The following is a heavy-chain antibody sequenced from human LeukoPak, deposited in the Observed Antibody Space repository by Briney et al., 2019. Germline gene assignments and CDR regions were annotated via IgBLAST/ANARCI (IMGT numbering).Heavy chain of an antibody. CDR1: GFTFSSYW. CDR3: AKDQEGGAGTGRFEY. CDR2: IKQDGSEK. J-gene: IGHJ4*02. V-gene: IGHV3-7*01. Sequence: PGGSLRLSCAASGFTFSSYWMSWVRQAPGKGLEWVANIKQDGSEKYYVDSVKGRFTISRDNSKNTVYLQMNSLRLEDTAVYYCAKDQEGGAGTGRFEYWGQGTLVTVSS. D-gene: IGHD6-13*01.